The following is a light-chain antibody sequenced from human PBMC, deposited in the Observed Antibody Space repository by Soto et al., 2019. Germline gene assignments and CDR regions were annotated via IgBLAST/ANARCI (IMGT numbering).Light chain of an antibody. V-gene: IGKV1-5*01. J-gene: IGKJ1*01. Sequence: DIQMTQSPPTLSASVGDRVTITCRASQRISRGLAWHQQKAGEAPKLLIYADSTLVSGVPSRFSGSGSGTEFTLTISSLQTDDFATYYCQQYNPGTFGQGTKVEIK. CDR1: QRISRG. CDR3: QQYNPGT. CDR2: ADS.